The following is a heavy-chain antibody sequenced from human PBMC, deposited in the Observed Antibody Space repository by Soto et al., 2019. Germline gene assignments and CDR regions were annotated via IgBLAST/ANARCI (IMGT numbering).Heavy chain of an antibody. CDR2: ISGGGGST. Sequence: EVQLLESGGALVQPGGSLRLSCAASGFPFSSFALSWVRQAPGKGLEWVSAISGGGGSTYYADAVQGRFTISRDNSKNTVVLQMSSLRDEDTALYYCAKDSGWLAARDWFDPWGQGTLVTVSS. CDR1: GFPFSSFA. CDR3: AKDSGWLAARDWFDP. J-gene: IGHJ5*02. D-gene: IGHD3-22*01. V-gene: IGHV3-23*01.